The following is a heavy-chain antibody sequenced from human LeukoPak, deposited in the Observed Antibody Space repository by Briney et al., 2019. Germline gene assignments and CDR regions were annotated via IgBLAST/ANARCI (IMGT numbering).Heavy chain of an antibody. Sequence: VASVKVSCKASGYTFTGYYVHCVRQAPGQGLEWMGRIIPIPGMANYAQKFQGRVTITADSSTSTAYMEVSSLRSEDTAVCYCARAVVVARGLMAYFDYWGQGTLVTVSS. CDR1: GYTFTGYY. D-gene: IGHD3-10*01. CDR3: ARAVVVARGLMAYFDY. J-gene: IGHJ4*02. CDR2: IIPIPGMA. V-gene: IGHV1-69*04.